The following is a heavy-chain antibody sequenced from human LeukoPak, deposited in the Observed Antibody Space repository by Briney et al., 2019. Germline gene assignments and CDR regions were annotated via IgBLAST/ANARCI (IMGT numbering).Heavy chain of an antibody. CDR2: ISGSGGST. Sequence: GGSLRLSCAASGFTFSSYAMSWVRQAPGKGLEWVSAISGSGGSTYYADSVKGRFTISRDNSKNTLYLQMNSLRAEDTAVYYCAKPRGDDYYDSSGLLNWGQGTLVTVSS. J-gene: IGHJ4*02. V-gene: IGHV3-23*01. CDR1: GFTFSSYA. CDR3: AKPRGDDYYDSSGLLN. D-gene: IGHD3-22*01.